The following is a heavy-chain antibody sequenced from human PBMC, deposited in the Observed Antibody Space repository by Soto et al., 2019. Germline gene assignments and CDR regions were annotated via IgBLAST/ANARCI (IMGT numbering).Heavy chain of an antibody. D-gene: IGHD3-9*01. CDR2: IIPILGIA. Sequence: SVKVSCKASGGTFSSYTISWVRQAPGQGLEWMGRIIPILGIANYAQKFQGRVTITADKSTSTAYMELSSLRSEDTAVYYCAPHPDYDILTGGEVFDIWGQGTMVTVSS. CDR3: APHPDYDILTGGEVFDI. J-gene: IGHJ3*02. V-gene: IGHV1-69*02. CDR1: GGTFSSYT.